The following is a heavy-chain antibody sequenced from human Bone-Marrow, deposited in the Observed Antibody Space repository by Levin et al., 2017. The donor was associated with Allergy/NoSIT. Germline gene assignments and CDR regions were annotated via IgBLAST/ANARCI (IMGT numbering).Heavy chain of an antibody. D-gene: IGHD2-15*01. Sequence: SETLSLTCTVSGDSMSSGDDYWSWIRQPPGKGLEWIGYIYYSGSTYYNPSLKSRVIMSVDTSKNPFSLKLGSATAADTAVYYCARCSGGTCYSGVDSWGQGTLVTVSS. CDR2: IYYSGST. J-gene: IGHJ4*02. V-gene: IGHV4-30-4*01. CDR1: GDSMSSGDDY. CDR3: ARCSGGTCYSGVDS.